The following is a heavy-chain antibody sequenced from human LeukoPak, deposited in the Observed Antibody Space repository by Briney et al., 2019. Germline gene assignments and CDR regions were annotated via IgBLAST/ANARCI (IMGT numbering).Heavy chain of an antibody. CDR2: ISGSGYYS. V-gene: IGHV3-23*01. CDR1: EFTFDNYA. D-gene: IGHD1-26*01. J-gene: IGHJ4*02. Sequence: GGSLRLSCAASEFTFDNYAMSWVRQAPGRGLEWVSVISGSGYYSYYADSVKGRFTVSRDNSKTTLYLQMNSLRADDTAVYYCAKGGPTGSNYFDFWGQGTLVTVSS. CDR3: AKGGPTGSNYFDF.